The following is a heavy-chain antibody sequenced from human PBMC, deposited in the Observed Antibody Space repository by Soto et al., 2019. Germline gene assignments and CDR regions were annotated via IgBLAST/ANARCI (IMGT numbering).Heavy chain of an antibody. V-gene: IGHV3-30*14. D-gene: IGHD3-3*02. CDR3: ARVRLSIEVNDALDV. Sequence: QVRLVESGGGVVQPGTSLRLSCAASGFTFSDYVIHWVRQAAGKGLEWVASMTYDGATEYYADSVKGRFTMSRDNSKRALSLQMNSLRPDDTAVYYCARVRLSIEVNDALDVWGQGTTVTGSS. CDR2: MTYDGATE. J-gene: IGHJ3*01. CDR1: GFTFSDYV.